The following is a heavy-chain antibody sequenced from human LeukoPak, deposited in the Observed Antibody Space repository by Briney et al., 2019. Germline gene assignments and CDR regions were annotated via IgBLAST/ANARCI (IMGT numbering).Heavy chain of an antibody. CDR2: LWYDGSNK. D-gene: IGHD3-22*01. J-gene: IGHJ4*02. V-gene: IGHV3-33*01. Sequence: RRSLRLSCAASGFTFSRFGMHWVPQAPGKGLEWVAVLWYDGSNKYYADSVKGRFTISRDNSKNTLYLEMNSLRAEDKAVYYCARDYYYDSSGYWDFYFDYWGQGTLVSVSS. CDR1: GFTFSRFG. CDR3: ARDYYYDSSGYWDFYFDY.